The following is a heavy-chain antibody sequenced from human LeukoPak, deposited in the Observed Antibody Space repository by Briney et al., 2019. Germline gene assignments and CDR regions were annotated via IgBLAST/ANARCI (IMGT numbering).Heavy chain of an antibody. CDR3: SRDRRGGIQLWLRSVAFDI. CDR2: INPSGGSK. J-gene: IGHJ3*02. CDR1: GYTFTSYY. V-gene: IGHV1-46*01. D-gene: IGHD5-18*01. Sequence: EASVKFSCKASGYTFTSYYMHWVRQAPGQGLAWMGIINPSGGSKSYAQKFQGRGTMTSDTSTSTVYMELSRLRSEDTAVYYCSRDRRGGIQLWLRSVAFDIWGQGTRVTVSS.